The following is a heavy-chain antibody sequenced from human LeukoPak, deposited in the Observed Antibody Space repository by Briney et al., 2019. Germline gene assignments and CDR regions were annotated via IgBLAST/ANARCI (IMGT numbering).Heavy chain of an antibody. CDR3: ARVRLYSNYFYYYGMDV. D-gene: IGHD4-11*01. CDR1: GGSISSGSYY. V-gene: IGHV4-61*02. CDR2: IYTSGST. J-gene: IGHJ6*02. Sequence: TLSLTCTVSGGSISSGSYYWSWIRQPAGKGLEWIGRIYTSGSTNYNPSLKSRVTISVDTSKNQFSLKLSSVTAADTAVYYCARVRLYSNYFYYYGMDVWGQGTTVTVSS.